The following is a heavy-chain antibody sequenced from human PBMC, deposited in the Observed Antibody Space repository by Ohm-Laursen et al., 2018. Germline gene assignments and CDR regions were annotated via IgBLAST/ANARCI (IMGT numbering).Heavy chain of an antibody. V-gene: IGHV3-49*04. CDR3: TKGYDTTNNRRSAFDI. CDR1: GFTFGDYA. J-gene: IGHJ3*02. Sequence: SLRLSCTASGFTFGDYAMNWVRQAPGKGLEWVGFIRSKAYGGTTEYAASVKDRFIISRDDSKSIAYLQMNSLKTEDTAVYYCTKGYDTTNNRRSAFDIWGQGTMVTVSS. CDR2: IRSKAYGGTT. D-gene: IGHD1-26*01.